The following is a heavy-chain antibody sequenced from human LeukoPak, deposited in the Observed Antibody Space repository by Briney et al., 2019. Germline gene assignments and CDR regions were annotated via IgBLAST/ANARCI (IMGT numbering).Heavy chain of an antibody. CDR1: GYTFTNYG. V-gene: IGHV1-2*02. J-gene: IGHJ4*02. CDR2: INPNSGGT. D-gene: IGHD1-26*01. Sequence: SVKVSCKASGYTFTNYGITWVRQAPGQGLEWMGWINPNSGGTNYAQKFQGRVTMTRDTSISTAYMELSRLRSDDTAVYYCATLLWETRNDYWGQGTLVTVSS. CDR3: ATLLWETRNDY.